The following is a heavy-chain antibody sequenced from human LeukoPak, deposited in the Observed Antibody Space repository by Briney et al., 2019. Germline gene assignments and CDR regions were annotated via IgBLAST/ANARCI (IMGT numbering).Heavy chain of an antibody. CDR3: AKGGVGATLSYFDY. CDR1: GFAFDDYA. V-gene: IGHV3-9*01. J-gene: IGHJ4*02. Sequence: GRSLRLSCAASGFAFDDYAMHWVRQAPGKGLEWVPGISWNSGSIGYADSVKGRFTISRDNAKNSLYLQMNSLRAEDTALYYCAKGGVGATLSYFDYWGQGTLVTVSS. D-gene: IGHD1-26*01. CDR2: ISWNSGSI.